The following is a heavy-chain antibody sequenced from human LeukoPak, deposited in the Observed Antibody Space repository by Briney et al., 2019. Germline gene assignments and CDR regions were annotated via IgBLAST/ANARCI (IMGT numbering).Heavy chain of an antibody. D-gene: IGHD1-26*01. CDR3: ARSSIVGATFIDY. Sequence: GGSLRLSCAASGFTFSDYYMSWIRQAPGKGLEWVSYISSSGSTIYYADSVKGRFTISRDNAKNSLYLQMNSLRAEDTAVYYCARSSIVGATFIDYWGQGTLVTVSS. J-gene: IGHJ4*02. CDR2: ISSSGSTI. CDR1: GFTFSDYY. V-gene: IGHV3-11*04.